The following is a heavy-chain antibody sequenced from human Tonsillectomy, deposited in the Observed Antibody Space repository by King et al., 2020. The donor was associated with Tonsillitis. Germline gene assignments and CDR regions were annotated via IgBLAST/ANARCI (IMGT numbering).Heavy chain of an antibody. V-gene: IGHV3-30*01. CDR3: ARDSGVQWEFLDS. J-gene: IGHJ4*02. D-gene: IGHD1-26*01. CDR2: ISPNGGDK. Sequence: VQLVESGGGVVQPGRSLRLSCAASGFTFRNYAINWVRQAPVKGLEWVAVISPNGGDKFYADSVKGRFTLSTDNSNNTVYLQRNSLRTEEPALYFCARDSGVQWEFLDSWGQGTLVTVSS. CDR1: GFTFRNYA.